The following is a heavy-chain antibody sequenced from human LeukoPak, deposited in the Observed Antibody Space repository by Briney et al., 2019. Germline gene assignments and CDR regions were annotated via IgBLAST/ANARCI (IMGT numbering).Heavy chain of an antibody. CDR1: GFTFSSYG. V-gene: IGHV3-48*04. D-gene: IGHD3-16*01. J-gene: IGHJ6*02. CDR2: ISSSGSTI. CDR3: GGSASLPLNYYYYGMDV. Sequence: PGGSLRLSCAASGFTFSSYGMHWVRQAPGKGLEWVSYISSSGSTIYYADSVKGRFTISRDNAKNSLYLQMNSLRAEDTAVYYCGGSASLPLNYYYYGMDVWGQGTTVTVSS.